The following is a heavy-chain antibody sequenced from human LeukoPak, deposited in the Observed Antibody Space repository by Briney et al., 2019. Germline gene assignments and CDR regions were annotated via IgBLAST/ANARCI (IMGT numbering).Heavy chain of an antibody. CDR1: GFASSSYA. CDR3: AELGITMIGGV. D-gene: IGHD3-10*02. CDR2: ISYDGIIE. Sequence: PGGSLRLSCAASGFASSSYAMHWVRQAPGKGLEWVAIISYDGIIEDYSDSVKGRFTISRDNFKNTLFLQMNSLRDEDTAVYYCAELGITMIGGVWGKGTTVTISS. J-gene: IGHJ6*04. V-gene: IGHV3-30*04.